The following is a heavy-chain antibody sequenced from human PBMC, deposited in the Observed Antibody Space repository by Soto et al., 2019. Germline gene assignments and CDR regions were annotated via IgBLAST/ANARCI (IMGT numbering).Heavy chain of an antibody. Sequence: ASVKVSCKVSGYTLTELSMHWVRQAPGKGLEWMGGFDPEDGETIYAQKFQGRVTMTEDTSTDTAYMELSSLRSEDTAVYYCATRGITMVRGVYYSYGMDVWGQGTTVTVSS. CDR2: FDPEDGET. V-gene: IGHV1-24*01. D-gene: IGHD3-10*01. CDR1: GYTLTELS. CDR3: ATRGITMVRGVYYSYGMDV. J-gene: IGHJ6*02.